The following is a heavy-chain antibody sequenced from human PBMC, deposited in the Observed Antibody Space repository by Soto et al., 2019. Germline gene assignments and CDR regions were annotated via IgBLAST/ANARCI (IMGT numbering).Heavy chain of an antibody. J-gene: IGHJ5*02. D-gene: IGHD1-26*01. Sequence: QVQLQESGPGLVKPSQTLSLTCTVSGGSSSSGDYYWSWLRQPTGQGLDWIGYIYYSGSTNYNPSLKNRVTMSVDPSKNQFHPKLSSVTAADTAVYYCDRDSRPLGGKPFDPWGQGTLVTVSS. CDR3: DRDSRPLGGKPFDP. V-gene: IGHV4-30-4*01. CDR2: IYYSGST. CDR1: GGSSSSGDYY.